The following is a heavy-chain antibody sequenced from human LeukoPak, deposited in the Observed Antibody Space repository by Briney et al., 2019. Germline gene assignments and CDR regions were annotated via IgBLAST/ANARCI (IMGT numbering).Heavy chain of an antibody. V-gene: IGHV3-7*01. D-gene: IGHD3-16*02. CDR2: IKQDGSEK. CDR1: GFTFSSYW. Sequence: GGSLRLSCAASGFTFSSYWMSWVRQAPGKGLEWVANIKQDGSEKYYVDSVKGRFTISRDNAKNSLYLQTNSLRAEDTAVYYCARDPFRGFIGFDPWGQGTLVTVSS. CDR3: ARDPFRGFIGFDP. J-gene: IGHJ5*02.